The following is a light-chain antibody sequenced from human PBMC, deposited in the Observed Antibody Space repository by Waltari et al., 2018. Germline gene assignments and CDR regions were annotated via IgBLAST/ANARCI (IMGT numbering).Light chain of an antibody. CDR2: GTF. J-gene: IGKJ4*01. CDR1: QSVSPK. CDR3: QQYHDSPRT. Sequence: IVMTQSPATLSVSPGETVSLSCRAGQSVSPKLAWYQQKPGQAPRLLIYGTFVRATGIPGRFSGSESGTEFTLTIRSLQSEDFALYYCQQYHDSPRTFGGGTKVEI. V-gene: IGKV3-15*01.